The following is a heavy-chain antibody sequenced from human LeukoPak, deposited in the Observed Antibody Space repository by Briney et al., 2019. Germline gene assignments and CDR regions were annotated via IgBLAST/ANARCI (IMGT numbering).Heavy chain of an antibody. CDR3: AREGASGSYHYVMDV. CDR1: GFTFSSYE. CDR2: IRSSASTI. V-gene: IGHV3-48*03. J-gene: IGHJ6*02. Sequence: GGSLRLSCTASGFTFSSYEMNWVRQAPGKGLEWLSYIRSSASTIYCADSVKGRLTISRDNAKNSLYLQMNSLRAEDTAIYYCAREGASGSYHYVMDVWGQGTTVTVSS. D-gene: IGHD1-26*01.